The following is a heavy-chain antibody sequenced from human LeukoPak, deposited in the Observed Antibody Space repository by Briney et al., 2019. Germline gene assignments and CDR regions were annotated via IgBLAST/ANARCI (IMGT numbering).Heavy chain of an antibody. CDR2: ISGSGGSA. Sequence: GGSLRLSCAASGLTFSSYAMSSVRQAPGKRLKWVSAISGSGGSAYYADSVKGRFTISRDNSKSTMYLQMNSLRAEDTAIYFCAKGASYDFWSGYYKEAAFDIWGQGTMVTVSS. D-gene: IGHD3-3*01. J-gene: IGHJ3*02. CDR3: AKGASYDFWSGYYKEAAFDI. CDR1: GLTFSSYA. V-gene: IGHV3-23*01.